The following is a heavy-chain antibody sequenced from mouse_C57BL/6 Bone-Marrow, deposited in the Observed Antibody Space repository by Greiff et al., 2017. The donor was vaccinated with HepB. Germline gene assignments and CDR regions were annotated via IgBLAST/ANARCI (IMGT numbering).Heavy chain of an antibody. J-gene: IGHJ1*03. Sequence: VQLQQSGTELVKPGASVKLSKASGYTFTSYWMHWVKQRPGQGLEWIGNINPSNGGTNYNEKFKSKATLTVDKSSSTAYMQLSSLTSEDSAVYYCARGELGRRYFYVWGTGTTVTVSS. CDR3: ARGELGRRYFYV. CDR1: GYTFTSYW. CDR2: INPSNGGT. D-gene: IGHD4-1*01. V-gene: IGHV1-53*01.